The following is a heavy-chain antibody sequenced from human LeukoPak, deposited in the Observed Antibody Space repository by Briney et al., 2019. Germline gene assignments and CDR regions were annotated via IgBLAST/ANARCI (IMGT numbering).Heavy chain of an antibody. V-gene: IGHV3-23*01. CDR1: GFTFSDYA. D-gene: IGHD6-19*01. CDR2: ISGSGDRT. CDR3: ARDVEQWLVRVYYFDY. J-gene: IGHJ4*02. Sequence: GGSLRLSCAASGFTFSDYAMSWVRQAPGKGPEWISVISGSGDRTYYADSVKGRFTISRDISKNTLYLQMNSLRAEDTAVYYCARDVEQWLVRVYYFDYWGLGTLVTVSS.